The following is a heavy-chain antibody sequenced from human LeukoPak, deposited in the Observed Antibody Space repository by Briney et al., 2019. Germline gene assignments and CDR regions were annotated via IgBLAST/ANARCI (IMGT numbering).Heavy chain of an antibody. V-gene: IGHV1-24*01. J-gene: IGHJ5*02. CDR2: FDPEDGET. D-gene: IGHD3-10*01. CDR3: ATLMVRGVIRLNWSDP. CDR1: GYTLTELS. Sequence: ASVKVSCKVSGYTLTELSMHWVRQAPGKGLEWMGGFDPEDGETVYAQKFQGRVTMTEDTSTDTAYMELSSLRSEDTAVYYCATLMVRGVIRLNWSDPWGQGTLVTVSS.